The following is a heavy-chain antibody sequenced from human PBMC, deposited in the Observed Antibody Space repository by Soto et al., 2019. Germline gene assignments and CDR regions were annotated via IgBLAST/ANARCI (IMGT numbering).Heavy chain of an antibody. V-gene: IGHV3-9*01. D-gene: IGHD1-26*01. CDR1: GFTFDDYA. J-gene: IGHJ6*02. Sequence: EVQLVESGGGLVQPGRSLRLSCAASGFTFDDYAMHWVRQAPGKGLEWVSGISWNSGSIGYADSVKGRFTISRDNAKNSLYLQMNSLRAEDTALYYCAKDTAPWEPQGGMDVWGQGTTVTVSS. CDR2: ISWNSGSI. CDR3: AKDTAPWEPQGGMDV.